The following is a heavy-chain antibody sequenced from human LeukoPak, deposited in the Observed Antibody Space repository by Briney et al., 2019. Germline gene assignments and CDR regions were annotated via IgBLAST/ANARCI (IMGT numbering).Heavy chain of an antibody. D-gene: IGHD3-3*01. J-gene: IGHJ5*02. CDR1: GGSFSGYY. CDR3: ARGPRYYDFWSGYQNWFDP. CDR2: INHSGST. Sequence: KPSETLSLTCAVYGGSFSGYYWSWIRQPPGKGLERIGEINHSGSTNYNPSLKSRVTISVDTSKNQFSLKLSSVTAADTAVYYCARGPRYYDFWSGYQNWFDPWGQGTLVTVSS. V-gene: IGHV4-34*01.